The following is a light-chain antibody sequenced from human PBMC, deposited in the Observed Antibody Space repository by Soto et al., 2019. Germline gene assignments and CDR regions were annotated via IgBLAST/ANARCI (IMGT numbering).Light chain of an antibody. J-gene: IGKJ1*01. CDR2: ETS. CDR1: QSFSSSY. V-gene: IGKV3-20*01. CDR3: QQYGTSPRT. Sequence: EIVLTQSPGTLSLSPGERATLSCRASQSFSSSYLAWYQQKPGQAPRLLTYETSSRATGIPDRFSGSGSQTDFTLTISRLEPEDFAVYYCQQYGTSPRTFDQGTKVDIK.